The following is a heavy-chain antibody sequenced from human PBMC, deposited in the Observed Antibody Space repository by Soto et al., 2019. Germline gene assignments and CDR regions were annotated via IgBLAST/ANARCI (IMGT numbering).Heavy chain of an antibody. J-gene: IGHJ5*02. CDR1: GYSITAGGYY. D-gene: IGHD6-19*01. Sequence: SETLSLTCVVSGYSITAGGYYWSWIRHHPGKGLEWIGSFYSSGSIIYNPSLRSRVSISGDTSSNQFSMSLTSVTAADTARYYCARMYSSGSGWFHPWGQGTLVTVSS. CDR3: ARMYSSGSGWFHP. CDR2: FYSSGSI. V-gene: IGHV4-31*11.